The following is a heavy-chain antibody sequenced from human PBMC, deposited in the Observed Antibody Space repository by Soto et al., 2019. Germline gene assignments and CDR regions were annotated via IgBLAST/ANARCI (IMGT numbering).Heavy chain of an antibody. CDR2: ISGSGGST. CDR3: GAKATIFGVVTYFDY. D-gene: IGHD3-3*01. CDR1: GFTFSSYD. J-gene: IGHJ4*02. Sequence: GGSLRLSCAASGFTFSSYDMSWVRQAPGKGLEWVSAISGSGGSTYYADSVKGRFTISRDNSKNTLYLQMNSLRAEDTAVYYCGAKATIFGVVTYFDYWGQGTLVTVSS. V-gene: IGHV3-23*01.